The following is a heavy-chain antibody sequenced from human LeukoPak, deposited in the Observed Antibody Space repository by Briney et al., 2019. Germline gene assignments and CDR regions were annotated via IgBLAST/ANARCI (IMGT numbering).Heavy chain of an antibody. CDR2: MTPIFGTA. V-gene: IGHV1-69*13. CDR3: ARGWLAETTVVTPYNY. J-gene: IGHJ4*02. Sequence: SVKVSCKASGGTFCSYTICWVWQTPGQGLEWMGGMTPIFGTANYAQKFQGRVTITAVESMSTAYMELSSLKSEDTAVYYCARGWLAETTVVTPYNYWGQGTLVTVSS. CDR1: GGTFCSYT. D-gene: IGHD4-23*01.